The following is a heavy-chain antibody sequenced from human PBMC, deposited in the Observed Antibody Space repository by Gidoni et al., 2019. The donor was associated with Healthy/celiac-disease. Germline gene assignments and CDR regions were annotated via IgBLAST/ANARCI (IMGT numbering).Heavy chain of an antibody. CDR2: MNPNSGNT. Sequence: QVQLVQSGAEVNKPGASVKFSCTASRYTFTRYDLNWVRQATGQGLEWMGWMNPNSGNTGYEQKFQGRVTMTRNTDISTAYMELSSMRSEDTAVYYCARGGSGGSSGWYDFDYWGQGTLVTVSS. CDR1: RYTFTRYD. J-gene: IGHJ4*02. V-gene: IGHV1-8*01. D-gene: IGHD6-19*01. CDR3: ARGGSGGSSGWYDFDY.